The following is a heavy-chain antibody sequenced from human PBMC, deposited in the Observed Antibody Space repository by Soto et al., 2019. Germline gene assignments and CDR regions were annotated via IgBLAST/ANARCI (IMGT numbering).Heavy chain of an antibody. CDR1: GLSVSTNF. J-gene: IGHJ6*02. V-gene: IGHV3-53*01. CDR3: TRDAPGERPYYFYYYGMDV. Sequence: GGSLRLSCAASGLSVSTNFMSWVRQAPGKGLEWLAVIYSGGKTFYADSVKGRFTISKDNSKNTLSPQMNSLRAEDTAVYYCTRDAPGERPYYFYYYGMDVWGQGTTVTVSS. CDR2: IYSGGKT.